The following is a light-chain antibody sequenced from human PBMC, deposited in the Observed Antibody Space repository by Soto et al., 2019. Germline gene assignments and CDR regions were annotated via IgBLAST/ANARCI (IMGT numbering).Light chain of an antibody. CDR2: EVT. J-gene: IGLJ1*01. CDR1: RGDVGGYGL. V-gene: IGLV2-14*01. CDR3: TSYRREHTPR. Sequence: QSALTQPASVSGSPGQSITISCTGSRGDVGGYGLVSWYQQYPGKAPTLIINEVTNRPSSVSALISGSKSADTASVFISGLQAEDEADYSCTSYRREHTPRFGTGTRPPS.